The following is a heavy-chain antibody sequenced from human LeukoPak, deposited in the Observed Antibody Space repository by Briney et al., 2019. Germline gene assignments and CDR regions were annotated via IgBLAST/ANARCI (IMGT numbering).Heavy chain of an antibody. D-gene: IGHD3-10*01. CDR1: GFTFDDYA. J-gene: IGHJ4*02. CDR3: ARGYGSGSYYNDY. Sequence: GGSLRLSCAASGFTFDDYAMHWVRQAPGKGLEWVSGISWNSGSIGYADSVKGRFTISRDNAKNSLYLQMNSLRAEGTALYYCARGYGSGSYYNDYWGQGTLVTVSS. V-gene: IGHV3-9*01. CDR2: ISWNSGSI.